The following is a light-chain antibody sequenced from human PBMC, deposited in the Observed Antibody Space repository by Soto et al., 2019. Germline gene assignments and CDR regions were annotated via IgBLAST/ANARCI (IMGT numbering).Light chain of an antibody. CDR2: GVS. CDR1: QRVDNTF. CDR3: QQYMSSVR. Sequence: EIVLTQSPGSLSLSTGERATLSRRASQRVDNTFFAWYQKKPGQAPRLLMYGVSKRATVIPDRFSGSRSGTDFTLTISRLEAEDFAVYYCQQYMSSVRFGPGTRVEIK. J-gene: IGKJ1*01. V-gene: IGKV3-20*01.